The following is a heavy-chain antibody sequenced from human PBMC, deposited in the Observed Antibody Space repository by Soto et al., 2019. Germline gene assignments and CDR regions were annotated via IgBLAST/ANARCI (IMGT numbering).Heavy chain of an antibody. D-gene: IGHD3-3*01. CDR1: GDSIINGTYS. CDR3: ARADFTIFGAAYYGMDV. Sequence: PSETHSLTYTVSGDSIINGTYSRGWIRQPPGKGLEDIGTIYYSGNTYYNSSLKSRVTISLDTSKNQFSLKLSSVTAADTAVYYCARADFTIFGAAYYGMDVWGQGTTVTVSS. V-gene: IGHV4-39*07. J-gene: IGHJ6*02. CDR2: IYYSGNT.